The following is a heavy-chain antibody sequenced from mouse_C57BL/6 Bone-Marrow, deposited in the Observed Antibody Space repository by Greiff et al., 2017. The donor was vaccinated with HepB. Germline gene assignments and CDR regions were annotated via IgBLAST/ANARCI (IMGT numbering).Heavy chain of an antibody. J-gene: IGHJ1*03. CDR3: AFYYYGSRYFDV. Sequence: QVQLKESGAELVRPGASVKLSCKASGYTFTDYYINWVKQRPGQGLEWIARIYPGSGNTYYNEKFKGKATLTAEKSSSTAYMQLSSLTSEDSAVYFCAFYYYGSRYFDVWGTGTTVTVSS. D-gene: IGHD1-1*01. CDR2: IYPGSGNT. V-gene: IGHV1-76*01. CDR1: GYTFTDYY.